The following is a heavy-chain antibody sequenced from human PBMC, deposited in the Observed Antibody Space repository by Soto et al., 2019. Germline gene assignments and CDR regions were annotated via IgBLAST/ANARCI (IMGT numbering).Heavy chain of an antibody. V-gene: IGHV4-39*01. D-gene: IGHD3-3*01. CDR2: IYSSGST. Sequence: SETLSLTCTVSGGSISSIIYYWGWIRQPPGKGLEWIGSIYSSGSTYYNASLKSRVTISVDTSKNQFSLKLSSVTAADTAVYYCVRHSKTLRSGYLNWFDPWGQGTLVTVSS. CDR1: GGSISSIIYY. J-gene: IGHJ5*02. CDR3: VRHSKTLRSGYLNWFDP.